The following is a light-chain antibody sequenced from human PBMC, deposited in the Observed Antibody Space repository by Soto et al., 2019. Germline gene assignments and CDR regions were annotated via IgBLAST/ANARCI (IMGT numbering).Light chain of an antibody. V-gene: IGKV3-15*01. J-gene: IGKJ5*01. CDR1: QSVSTN. CDR3: QQYNNWPPIT. CDR2: GAS. Sequence: EIVMTQSPATLAGSPGERCTLSCMASQSVSTNLAWYQQKPGQGPRLLIFGASTRAIGIPARFSGSGSGTDFTLTISSLQSEDFAVYYCQQYNNWPPITFGQGTRLEN.